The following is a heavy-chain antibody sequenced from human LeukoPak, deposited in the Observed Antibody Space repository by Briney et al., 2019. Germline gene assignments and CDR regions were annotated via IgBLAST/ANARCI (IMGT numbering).Heavy chain of an antibody. D-gene: IGHD6-19*01. Sequence: ASVKVSCKASGYTFTGYYMHWVRQAPGQGLEWMGRINPNSDGTNYAQKFQGRVTMTRDTSISTAYMELSRLRSDDTAVYYCARDLSGGWYYYYMDVWGKGTTVTVSS. J-gene: IGHJ6*03. CDR1: GYTFTGYY. CDR3: ARDLSGGWYYYYMDV. CDR2: INPNSDGT. V-gene: IGHV1-2*06.